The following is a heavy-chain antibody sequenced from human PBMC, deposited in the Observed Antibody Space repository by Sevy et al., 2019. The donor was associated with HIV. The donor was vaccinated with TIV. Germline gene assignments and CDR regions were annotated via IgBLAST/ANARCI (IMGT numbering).Heavy chain of an antibody. CDR3: VGRRYSYTYSWSYHFDY. V-gene: IGHV3-11*01. J-gene: IGHJ4*02. D-gene: IGHD5-18*01. CDR1: GLNFSEYY. Sequence: GGFLRLFCAGSGLNFSEYYMSLIRQAPGEGVEVLSYLRSRGTTLYSADSVKGRFAISRENAKNSFYLQMNSLRAEDTAVYFCVGRRYSYTYSWSYHFDYWGQGALVTVSS. CDR2: LRSRGTTL.